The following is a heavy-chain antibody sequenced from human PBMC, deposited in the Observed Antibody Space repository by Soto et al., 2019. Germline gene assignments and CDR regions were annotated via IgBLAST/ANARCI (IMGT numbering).Heavy chain of an antibody. CDR2: VSGRGGTT. CDR3: ATGGLP. J-gene: IGHJ4*02. D-gene: IGHD4-17*01. V-gene: IGHV3-23*01. CDR1: GFTFSNFA. Sequence: EVQLLESGGGLVQPGGSLRLSCAASGFTFSNFAMSWVRQAPGKGLEWVSTVSGRGGTTYYTDSVKGRFTISRDNPKGMLYLEMSSLRAEDSAIYYCATGGLPWGQGTLVNVSS.